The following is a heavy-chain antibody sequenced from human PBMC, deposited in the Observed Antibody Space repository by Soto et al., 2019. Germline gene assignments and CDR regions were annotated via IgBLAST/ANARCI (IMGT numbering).Heavy chain of an antibody. CDR1: GGSISSYY. J-gene: IGHJ3*02. CDR2: IYYSGST. D-gene: IGHD6-19*01. Sequence: SETLSLTCTVSGGSISSYYWSWIRQPPGKGLEWIGYIYYSGSTNYNPSLKSRVTISLDTSKNQSSLKLSSVTAADTAVYYCARPGWRNAPYDAFDIWGQGTMVTVSS. V-gene: IGHV4-59*01. CDR3: ARPGWRNAPYDAFDI.